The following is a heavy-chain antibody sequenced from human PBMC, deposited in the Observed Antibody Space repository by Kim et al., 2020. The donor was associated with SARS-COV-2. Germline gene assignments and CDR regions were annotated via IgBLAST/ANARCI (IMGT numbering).Heavy chain of an antibody. CDR3: ARDVLLWSAVDY. CDR1: GFTFSSYA. D-gene: IGHD3-10*01. Sequence: GGSLRLSCAASGFTFSSYAMHWVRQAPGKGLEWVAVISYDGSNKYYADSVKGRFTISRDNSRNTLYLQMNSLRAEDTAVYYCARDVLLWSAVDYCGQGTLVTVSS. V-gene: IGHV3-30-3*01. CDR2: ISYDGSNK. J-gene: IGHJ4*02.